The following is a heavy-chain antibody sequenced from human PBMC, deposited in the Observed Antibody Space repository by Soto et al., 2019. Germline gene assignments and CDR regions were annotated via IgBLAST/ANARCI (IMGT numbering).Heavy chain of an antibody. CDR1: GGSISSGGYY. J-gene: IGHJ4*02. D-gene: IGHD2-2*01. CDR3: ARGRTSSPTPGDY. CDR2: IYYSGST. Sequence: QVQVQESGPGLVKPSQALSLTCTVSGGSISSGGYYWSWIRQHPGKGLEWIGYIYYSGSTYYNPSLKSRVTISVDTSKNQFSLKLSSVTAADTAVYYCARGRTSSPTPGDYWGQVTLVTVSS. V-gene: IGHV4-31*03.